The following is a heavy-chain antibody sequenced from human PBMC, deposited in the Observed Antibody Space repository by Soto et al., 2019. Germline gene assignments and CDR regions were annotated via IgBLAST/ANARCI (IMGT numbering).Heavy chain of an antibody. V-gene: IGHV1-3*01. Sequence: ASVKVSCKASGYTFTSYAMHWVRQAPGQRLEWMGWINAGNGNTKYSQKFQGRVTITRDTSAGTAYMELSSLRSEDTAVYYCASTYSSSSGVGWFDPWGQGTLVTVSS. D-gene: IGHD6-6*01. CDR3: ASTYSSSSGVGWFDP. J-gene: IGHJ5*02. CDR1: GYTFTSYA. CDR2: INAGNGNT.